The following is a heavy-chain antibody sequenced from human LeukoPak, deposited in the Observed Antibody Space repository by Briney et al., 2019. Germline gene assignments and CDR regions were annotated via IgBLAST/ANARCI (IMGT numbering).Heavy chain of an antibody. J-gene: IGHJ4*02. CDR3: AKDSLWGSYRYTYLDY. CDR2: MSYDGNIK. Sequence: PGKSLRLSCAASGFXFSTYAMHWVRQAPGKGLEWLTVMSYDGNIKYYADSVKGRFTISRDNSENTLYLQMNSLRAEDTAVYFCAKDSLWGSYRYTYLDYWGQGTLVTVSS. D-gene: IGHD3-16*02. CDR1: GFXFSTYA. V-gene: IGHV3-30*18.